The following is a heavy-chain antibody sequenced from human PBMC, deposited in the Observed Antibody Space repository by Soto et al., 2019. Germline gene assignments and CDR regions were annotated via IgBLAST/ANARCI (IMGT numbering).Heavy chain of an antibody. D-gene: IGHD5-18*01. CDR2: IYYSGST. Sequence: SETLSLTCTVSGGSISSYYWSWIRQPPGKGLEWIGYIYYSGSTNYNPSLKSRVTISVDTSKNQFSLKLSSVTAADTAVYYCAINTRDTAMVNFGYWGQGTLVTVSS. CDR1: GGSISSYY. CDR3: AINTRDTAMVNFGY. J-gene: IGHJ4*02. V-gene: IGHV4-59*01.